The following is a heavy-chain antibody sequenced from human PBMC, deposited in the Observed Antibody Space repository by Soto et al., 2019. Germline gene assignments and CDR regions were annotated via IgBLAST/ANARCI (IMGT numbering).Heavy chain of an antibody. CDR2: INHSGST. CDR3: ARGRGDGYNQHWYFDL. V-gene: IGHV4-34*01. CDR1: GGSFSGYY. Sequence: QVHLQQWVAGLLKPSETLSLTCAVYGGSFSGYYWSWIRQPPGKGLEWIGEINHSGSTNYNPSLKSRVSISVGTSNNQFSLKPSSVTAAATAVYYCARGRGDGYNQHWYFDLWGRGTLVTVSS. J-gene: IGHJ2*01. D-gene: IGHD3-10*01.